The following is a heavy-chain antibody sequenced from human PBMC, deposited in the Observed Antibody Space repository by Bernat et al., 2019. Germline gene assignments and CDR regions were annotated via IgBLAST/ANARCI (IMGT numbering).Heavy chain of an antibody. D-gene: IGHD6-19*01. CDR1: GFTFSSYA. V-gene: IGHV3-23*01. J-gene: IGHJ4*02. CDR3: ARDSSGWWAPDC. CDR2: ISGSGGST. Sequence: EVQLLESGGGLVQPGGSLRLSCAASGFTFSSYAMSWVRQAPGKGLEWVSAISGSGGSTYYADSVKGRFTISRDNSKNILYLQMNSLRAEDTAVYYCARDSSGWWAPDCWGQGTLVTVSS.